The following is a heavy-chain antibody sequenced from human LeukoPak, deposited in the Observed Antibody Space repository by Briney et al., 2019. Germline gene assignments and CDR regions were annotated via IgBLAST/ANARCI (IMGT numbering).Heavy chain of an antibody. J-gene: IGHJ4*02. Sequence: GSGGSTYYADSVKGRFTISRDNSKNTLYLQMNSLRAEDTAVYYCANQYYYGSGSYRTFFDYWGQGTLVTVSS. CDR3: ANQYYYGSGSYRTFFDY. CDR2: GSGGST. V-gene: IGHV3-23*01. D-gene: IGHD3-10*01.